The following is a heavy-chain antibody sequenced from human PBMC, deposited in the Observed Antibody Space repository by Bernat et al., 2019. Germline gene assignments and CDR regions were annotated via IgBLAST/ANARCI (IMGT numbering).Heavy chain of an antibody. V-gene: IGHV5-10-1*03. CDR3: ARHGGGDIVVVPAADTFDY. Sequence: EVQPVQSGAEVKKPGESLRISCKGSRYSFTSYWISWVRQMPGKGLEWMGRIDPSDSYTNYSPSFQGHVTISADKSISTAYLQWSSLKASDTAMYYCARHGGGDIVVVPAADTFDYWGQGTLVTVSS. CDR1: RYSFTSYW. D-gene: IGHD2-2*01. J-gene: IGHJ4*02. CDR2: IDPSDSYT.